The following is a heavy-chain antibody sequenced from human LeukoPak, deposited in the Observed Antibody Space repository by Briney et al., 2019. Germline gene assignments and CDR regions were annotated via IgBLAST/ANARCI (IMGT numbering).Heavy chain of an antibody. D-gene: IGHD1-14*01. CDR3: ARSNQADDY. V-gene: IGHV3-23*01. Sequence: GGSLRLSCAASGFTLSSYAMSWVRQAPGKGLEWVSAISGSGGSTYYADSVKGRFTISRDNSKNTLYLQMDSLRAEDTAVYYCARSNQADDYWGQGTLVTVSS. CDR2: ISGSGGST. J-gene: IGHJ4*02. CDR1: GFTLSSYA.